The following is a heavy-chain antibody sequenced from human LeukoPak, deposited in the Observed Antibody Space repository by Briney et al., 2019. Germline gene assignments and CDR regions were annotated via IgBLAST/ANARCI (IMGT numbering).Heavy chain of an antibody. CDR1: GFTFSDYY. CDR2: ISSSSSSI. V-gene: IGHV3-11*01. CDR3: AKARTGTTDY. D-gene: IGHD1-7*01. Sequence: GGSLRLSCAVSGFTFSDYYMSWIRQAPGKGLEWVSYISSSSSSIYYADSVRGRFTISRDNAKNSLYLQMNSLRAEDTAVYYCAKARTGTTDYWGQGTLVTVSS. J-gene: IGHJ4*02.